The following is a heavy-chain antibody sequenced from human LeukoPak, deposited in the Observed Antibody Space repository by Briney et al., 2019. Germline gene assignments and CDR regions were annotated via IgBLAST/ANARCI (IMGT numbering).Heavy chain of an antibody. Sequence: SETLSLTCTVSGGSISSSSYYWGWIRQPPGKGLEWIGSIYYSGSTYYNPSLKSRVTISVDTSKNQFSLKLSSVTAADTAVYYCARGWWELPFDYWGQGTLVTVSS. CDR2: IYYSGST. V-gene: IGHV4-39*07. D-gene: IGHD1-26*01. CDR1: GGSISSSSYY. CDR3: ARGWWELPFDY. J-gene: IGHJ4*02.